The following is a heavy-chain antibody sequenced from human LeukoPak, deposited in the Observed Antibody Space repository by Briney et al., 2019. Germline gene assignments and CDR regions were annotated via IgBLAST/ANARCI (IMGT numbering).Heavy chain of an antibody. CDR1: GFTFSSYS. CDR3: ATILRFLEWLPTPFDY. D-gene: IGHD3-3*01. J-gene: IGHJ4*02. Sequence: GGSLRLSCAASGFTFSSYSMNWVRQAPGKGLEWVSSISSSSSYIYYADSVKGRFTISRDNAKNSLYLQMNSLRAEDTAVYYCATILRFLEWLPTPFDYWGQGTLVTVSS. V-gene: IGHV3-21*01. CDR2: ISSSSSYI.